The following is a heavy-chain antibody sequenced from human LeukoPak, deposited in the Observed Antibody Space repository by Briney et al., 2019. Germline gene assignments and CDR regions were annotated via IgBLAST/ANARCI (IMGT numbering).Heavy chain of an antibody. CDR3: ARDLYSYVSKDYFDY. D-gene: IGHD5-18*01. CDR1: GGTFSSNT. CDR2: VIPIFGTA. J-gene: IGHJ4*02. Sequence: SVKLSCKASGGTFSSNTISWVRQAPGQGLGWMGGVIPIFGTANYAQNFQGRVTITADKSTSTAYMVLSSLRSEATAVYYCARDLYSYVSKDYFDYWGQGTLVTVSS. V-gene: IGHV1-69*06.